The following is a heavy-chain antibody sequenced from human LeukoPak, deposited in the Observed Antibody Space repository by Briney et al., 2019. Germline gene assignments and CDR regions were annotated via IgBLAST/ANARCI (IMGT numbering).Heavy chain of an antibody. CDR1: GFTFSDYW. Sequence: GGSLRLSCAVSGFTFSDYWMNWVRQAPGKGLEWVAGIRQDGSEKTYLDSVKGRFTISRDNTKNSLFLQMNSLRAEDTAVYYCARDGTAPGLYFDLWGQGTLVTVSS. CDR3: ARDGTAPGLYFDL. CDR2: IRQDGSEK. J-gene: IGHJ4*01. D-gene: IGHD1/OR15-1a*01. V-gene: IGHV3-7*01.